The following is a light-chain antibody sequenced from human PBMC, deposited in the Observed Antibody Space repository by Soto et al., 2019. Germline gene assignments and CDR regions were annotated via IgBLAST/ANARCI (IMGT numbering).Light chain of an antibody. CDR2: DVT. V-gene: IGLV2-11*01. Sequence: QSALTQPRSVSGSPGQSVTISCTGTSSDVGAFNFVSWYRHHPGRAPKLMISDVTKRPSGVPDRFSGSKSGNTASLTISGLQAEYEADYYCCSYSGTAVLLFGGGTKLTVL. J-gene: IGLJ2*01. CDR3: CSYSGTAVLL. CDR1: SSDVGAFNF.